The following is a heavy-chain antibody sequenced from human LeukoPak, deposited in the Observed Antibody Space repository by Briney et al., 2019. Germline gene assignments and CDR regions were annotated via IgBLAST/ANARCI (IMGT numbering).Heavy chain of an antibody. V-gene: IGHV1-46*01. CDR1: GYTFTSYY. Sequence: ASVKVSCKASGYTFTSYYMHWVRQAPGQGLEWMGIINPSGGSTSYAQKFQGRVTMTRDTSTSTVYMELSSLRSEDTAVYYCARDGIGYCSSTSCPYYYMDVWGKGTTVTVSS. CDR2: INPSGGST. CDR3: ARDGIGYCSSTSCPYYYMDV. J-gene: IGHJ6*03. D-gene: IGHD2-2*01.